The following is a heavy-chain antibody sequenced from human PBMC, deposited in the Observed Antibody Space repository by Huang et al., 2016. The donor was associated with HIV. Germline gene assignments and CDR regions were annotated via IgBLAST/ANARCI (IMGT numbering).Heavy chain of an antibody. CDR2: VYSDVNT. D-gene: IGHD3-16*01. Sequence: EVQLVETGGGLIQPGGSLKLSCAASGLTASANYMSGVRQAPGKGLEWVSIVYSDVNTFYSDSVKGRFIISRDNSKNTMYLQMTSLRAEDTAVYYCAKIGGSDYYYYYYMDVWGKGATVTVSS. CDR3: AKIGGSDYYYYYYMDV. J-gene: IGHJ6*03. CDR1: GLTASANY. V-gene: IGHV3-53*02.